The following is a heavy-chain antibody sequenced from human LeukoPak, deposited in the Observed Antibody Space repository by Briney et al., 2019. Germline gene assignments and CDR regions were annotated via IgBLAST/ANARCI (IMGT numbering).Heavy chain of an antibody. Sequence: SETLSLTCTVSGGSISNGTSYWTWIRQPAGKSLEWLGRIYSSGSTNYNPSLKSRVTISADTSKNQFSLTLTSVTAADTAVYYCARGSRYYGSGTNIIYDYWGQGTLVTVSS. V-gene: IGHV4-61*02. D-gene: IGHD3-10*01. CDR3: ARGSRYYGSGTNIIYDY. J-gene: IGHJ4*02. CDR2: IYSSGST. CDR1: GGSISNGTSY.